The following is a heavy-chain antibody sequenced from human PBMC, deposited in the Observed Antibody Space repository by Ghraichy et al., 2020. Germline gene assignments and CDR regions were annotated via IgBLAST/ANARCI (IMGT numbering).Heavy chain of an antibody. V-gene: IGHV3-30*03. CDR1: GFTFSTYG. CDR3: ARGGPASRWYVWYFDH. J-gene: IGHJ4*02. D-gene: IGHD6-13*01. Sequence: AGSLRLSCAASGFTFSTYGMHWVRQAPGKGLEWVAVTSHDASNKYYADSVRGRFTVSRDNSKNTLYMQVDSLRPEDTAVYYCARGGPASRWYVWYFDHWGQGTLVTVSS. CDR2: TSHDASNK.